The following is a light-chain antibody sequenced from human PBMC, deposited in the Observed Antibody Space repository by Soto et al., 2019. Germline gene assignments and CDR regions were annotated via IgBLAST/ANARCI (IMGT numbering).Light chain of an antibody. V-gene: IGLV1-51*01. J-gene: IGLJ2*01. CDR2: DNN. CDR1: TSNIENNY. Sequence: QSVLTQPPSVSAAPGQKVTISCSGSTSNIENNYVSWYQQLPGTAPKLLIYDNNKRPSGIPDRFSGFESGTSATLGITGLQTGDEAIYYCGTWDSSLSAGVVFGGGTKVTVL. CDR3: GTWDSSLSAGVV.